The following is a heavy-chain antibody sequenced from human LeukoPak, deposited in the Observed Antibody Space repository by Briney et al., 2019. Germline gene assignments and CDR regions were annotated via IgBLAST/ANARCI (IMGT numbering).Heavy chain of an antibody. J-gene: IGHJ4*02. D-gene: IGHD6-13*01. CDR1: GYRFTDYW. CDR2: IYTGDSDI. Sequence: GESLKISCKGSGYRFTDYWIGWVRQVPGKGLEWLAIIYTGDSDIRYSPSFQGQVTISADKSISTAYLQWSSLKASDTAMYYCARIGTYAEFDYWGQGSLVTVYS. V-gene: IGHV5-51*01. CDR3: ARIGTYAEFDY.